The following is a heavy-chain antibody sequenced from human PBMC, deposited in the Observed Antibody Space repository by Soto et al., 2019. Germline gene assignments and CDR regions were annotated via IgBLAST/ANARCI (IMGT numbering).Heavy chain of an antibody. D-gene: IGHD6-19*01. CDR2: IYYNGNT. V-gene: IGHV4-4*02. Sequence: QVQLQESGPGLVKPSGTLSLTCTVSGGTIDNNYWWSWVRQSPGKGLEWIGEIYYNGNTNYNPSLTSRLTMSVDKSKNQFSMKLSSVTAADTAIYYCAREEYNSDWYGIDFWGQGTLVTVSS. J-gene: IGHJ4*02. CDR3: AREEYNSDWYGIDF. CDR1: GGTIDNNYW.